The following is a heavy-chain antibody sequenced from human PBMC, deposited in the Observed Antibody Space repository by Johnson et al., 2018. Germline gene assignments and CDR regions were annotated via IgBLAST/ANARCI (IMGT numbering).Heavy chain of an antibody. Sequence: QVQLQESGPGLMKPSETLSLTCTVSGGSISSYFWSWIRQPPGKGLEWIGYIYYTVTTNYNPPLKGRVTLSVDTSKNQVSLNLRSVTAADPAVDYWARLTRTVDCANFYGMDVWGQGTTVIVSS. CDR3: ARLTRTVDCANFYGMDV. J-gene: IGHJ6*02. CDR1: GGSISSYF. V-gene: IGHV4-59*01. CDR2: IYYTVTT. D-gene: IGHD2-21*01.